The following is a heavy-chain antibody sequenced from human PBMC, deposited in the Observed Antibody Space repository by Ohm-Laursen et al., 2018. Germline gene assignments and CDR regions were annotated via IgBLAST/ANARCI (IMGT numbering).Heavy chain of an antibody. CDR1: GFTFSNYA. CDR2: ISYDGSNQ. V-gene: IGHV3-30*18. CDR3: AKMYDSSGYYEGAFDI. J-gene: IGHJ3*02. Sequence: SLRLSCAASGFTFSNYAMHWVRQAPGKGLEWVGLISYDGSNQYYSDSVRGRFTISRGNSKNTLYLQMNSLRAEDTAVFYCAKMYDSSGYYEGAFDIWGQGTVVTVSS. D-gene: IGHD3-22*01.